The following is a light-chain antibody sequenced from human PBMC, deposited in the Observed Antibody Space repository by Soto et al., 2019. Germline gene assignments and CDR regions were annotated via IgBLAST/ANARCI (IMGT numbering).Light chain of an antibody. J-gene: IGKJ4*01. CDR1: QSISSY. Sequence: DIQMTQSPSSLAASVGDRVTITCRASQSISSYLNWYQQKPGKAPKLLIYAASSLQSGVQSRFSGSGSGTDFTLTISSLRPEDSATYYCQQSYNTPLTFGGGNTVDIK. CDR2: AAS. CDR3: QQSYNTPLT. V-gene: IGKV1-39*01.